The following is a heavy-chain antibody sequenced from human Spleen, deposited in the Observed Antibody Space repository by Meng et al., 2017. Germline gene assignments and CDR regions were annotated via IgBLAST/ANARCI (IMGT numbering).Heavy chain of an antibody. J-gene: IGHJ4*02. Sequence: QVQLVESGGGVVRPGRSLRLSCAASGFTFNNEGMHWVRQAPGKGLEWVAIISYHGDDKYYADSVKGRFTISRDNSKNTLYLQMNSLRAEDTAVYYCAKDLGPGYFDYWGQGALVTVSS. CDR2: ISYHGDDK. CDR3: AKDLGPGYFDY. D-gene: IGHD3-16*01. CDR1: GFTFNNEG. V-gene: IGHV3-30*18.